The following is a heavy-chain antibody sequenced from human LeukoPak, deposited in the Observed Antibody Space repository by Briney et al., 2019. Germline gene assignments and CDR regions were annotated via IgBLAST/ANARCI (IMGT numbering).Heavy chain of an antibody. D-gene: IGHD2-15*01. CDR1: GFTFSSYE. J-gene: IGHJ4*02. V-gene: IGHV3-48*03. Sequence: AGGSLRLSCAASGFTFSSYEMNWVRQAPGKGLDWVAYISRGGRTVDYADSVKGRFTISRDNAKNSLYLQMNSPRAEDTALYYCAKGMTRIVVVGGSFDYWGQGTLVTVSS. CDR2: ISRGGRTV. CDR3: AKGMTRIVVVGGSFDY.